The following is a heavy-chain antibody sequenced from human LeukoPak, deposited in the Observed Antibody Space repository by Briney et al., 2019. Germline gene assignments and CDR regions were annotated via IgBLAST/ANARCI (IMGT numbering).Heavy chain of an antibody. CDR3: ARADSRYSSGWYGNWFDP. CDR1: GGSISSYY. D-gene: IGHD6-19*01. CDR2: IYYSGST. Sequence: SETLSLTCTVSGGSISSYYWSWLRQPPGKGLEWIGYIYYSGSTNYNPSLKSRVTILVDTSKNQFSLKLSSVTAADTAVYYCARADSRYSSGWYGNWFDPWGQGTLVSVSS. J-gene: IGHJ5*02. V-gene: IGHV4-59*08.